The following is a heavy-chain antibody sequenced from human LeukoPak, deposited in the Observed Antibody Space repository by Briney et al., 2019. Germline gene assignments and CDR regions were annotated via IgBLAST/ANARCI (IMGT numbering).Heavy chain of an antibody. CDR2: IYTSGST. Sequence: SETLSLTCSVSGGSISSGSYYWCWIRQPAGKGLEWIGRIYTSGSTNYNPSLKSRVTISVDTSKNQFSLKLSSVTAADTAVYYCAREGAMAAAGFGNWGQGTLVTVSS. CDR3: AREGAMAAAGFGN. J-gene: IGHJ4*02. V-gene: IGHV4-61*02. CDR1: GGSISSGSYY. D-gene: IGHD6-13*01.